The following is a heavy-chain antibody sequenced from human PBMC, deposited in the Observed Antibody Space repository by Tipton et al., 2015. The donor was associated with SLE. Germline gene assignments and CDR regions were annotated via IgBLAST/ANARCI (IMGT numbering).Heavy chain of an antibody. V-gene: IGHV4-4*07. J-gene: IGHJ2*01. CDR2: IYTNENT. CDR1: GGSISSYY. Sequence: TLSRTCTVSGGSISSYYWSWIRQPAGGGLEWIGRIYTNENTNYNPSLKSRVTMSVDTSKNHFSLKLNSVTAADTAVYYCAREFLNPVTTVHYYFDLWGRGTLVTVSS. D-gene: IGHD4-11*01. CDR3: AREFLNPVTTVHYYFDL.